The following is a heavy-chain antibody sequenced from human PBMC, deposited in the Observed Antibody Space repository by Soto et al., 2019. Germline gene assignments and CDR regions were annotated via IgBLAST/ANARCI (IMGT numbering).Heavy chain of an antibody. CDR1: GVTFISYA. J-gene: IGHJ4*02. CDR3: ARIAVAGHAFDY. D-gene: IGHD6-19*01. Sequence: SSVKVSFKSSGVTFISYAISWVLQAPGQGLEWMGGIIPIFGTANYAQKFQGRVTITADESTSTAYMELSSLRSEDTAVYYCARIAVAGHAFDYWGQGTLVTVSS. V-gene: IGHV1-69*01. CDR2: IIPIFGTA.